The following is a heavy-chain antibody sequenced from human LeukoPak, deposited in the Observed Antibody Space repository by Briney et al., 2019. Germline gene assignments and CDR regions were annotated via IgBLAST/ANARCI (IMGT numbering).Heavy chain of an antibody. Sequence: GGSLRLSCAASGFTFSSYAMSWVRQAPGKGLEWVSAISGSGGSTYYADSVKGRFTISRHNSKNTLYLQMNSLRAEDTAVYYCASSNMVRGVPIDYWGQGTLVTVSS. V-gene: IGHV3-23*01. CDR2: ISGSGGST. J-gene: IGHJ4*02. CDR1: GFTFSSYA. D-gene: IGHD3-10*01. CDR3: ASSNMVRGVPIDY.